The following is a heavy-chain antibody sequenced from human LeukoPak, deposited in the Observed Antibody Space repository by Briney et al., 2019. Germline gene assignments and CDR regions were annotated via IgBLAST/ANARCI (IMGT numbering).Heavy chain of an antibody. D-gene: IGHD4-17*01. J-gene: IGHJ4*02. V-gene: IGHV1-46*01. CDR2: INPSGGTT. CDR1: GYTFTSYY. Sequence: GASVKVSCKASGYTFTSYYMYWVRQAPGQGREWMGIINPSGGTTTYAQKFQGRVTMTRDTSTRTVYMELSSLRSEDTAVYYCARDREYGDFNYYFDYWGQGTLVTVSS. CDR3: ARDREYGDFNYYFDY.